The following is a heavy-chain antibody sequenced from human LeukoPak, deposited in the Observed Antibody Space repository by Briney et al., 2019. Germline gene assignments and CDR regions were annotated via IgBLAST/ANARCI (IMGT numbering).Heavy chain of an antibody. CDR1: GYTFTSYY. D-gene: IGHD2-2*02. CDR3: ARDSSCSSTSCYNDAFDI. V-gene: IGHV1-46*01. J-gene: IGHJ3*02. CDR2: INPSGGST. Sequence: ASVKVSCKASGYTFTSYYMHWARQAPGQGLEWMGIINPSGGSTSYAQKFQGRVTMTRDTSTSTVYMELSSLRSEDTAVYYCARDSSCSSTSCYNDAFDIWGQGTMVTVSS.